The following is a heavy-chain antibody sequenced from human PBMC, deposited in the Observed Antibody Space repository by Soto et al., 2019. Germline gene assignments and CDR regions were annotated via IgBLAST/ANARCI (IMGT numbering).Heavy chain of an antibody. Sequence: PGGSLRLSCAASGFTFSSYAMHWVRQAPGKGLEWVAVISYDGSNKYYADSVKGRFTISRDNSKNTLYLQMNSLRAEDTAVYYCARGRLPAAIEYYYGMDVWGQGTTVTVSS. J-gene: IGHJ6*02. V-gene: IGHV3-30-3*01. CDR3: ARGRLPAAIEYYYGMDV. CDR1: GFTFSSYA. CDR2: ISYDGSNK. D-gene: IGHD2-2*01.